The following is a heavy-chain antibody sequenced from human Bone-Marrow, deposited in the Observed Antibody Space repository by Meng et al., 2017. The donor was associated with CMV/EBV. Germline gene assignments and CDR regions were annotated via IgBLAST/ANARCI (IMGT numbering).Heavy chain of an antibody. J-gene: IGHJ5*02. V-gene: IGHV3-7*01. Sequence: GESLKISCAASGFTFSSYWMSWVRQAPGKGLEWVANIKQDGSEKYYVGSVKGRFTISRDNAKNSLYLQMNSLRAEDTAVYYCGGYSGSYGHWFDPWGQGTLVTVSS. CDR3: GGYSGSYGHWFDP. CDR2: IKQDGSEK. D-gene: IGHD1-26*01. CDR1: GFTFSSYW.